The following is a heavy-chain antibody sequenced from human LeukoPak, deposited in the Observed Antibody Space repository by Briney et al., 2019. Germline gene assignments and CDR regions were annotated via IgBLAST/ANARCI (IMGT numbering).Heavy chain of an antibody. Sequence: ASVKVSCKASGYTFTGYYMHWVRQAPGQGLEWMGWINPNSGGTNYAQKFQGRVTTTRDTSISTAYMELSRLRSDDTAVYYCARVNSYYDFWSGNYGMDVWGQGTTVTVSS. CDR3: ARVNSYYDFWSGNYGMDV. CDR1: GYTFTGYY. V-gene: IGHV1-2*02. J-gene: IGHJ6*02. D-gene: IGHD3-3*01. CDR2: INPNSGGT.